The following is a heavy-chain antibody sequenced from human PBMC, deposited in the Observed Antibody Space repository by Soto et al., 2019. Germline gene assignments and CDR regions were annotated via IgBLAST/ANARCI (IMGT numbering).Heavy chain of an antibody. J-gene: IGHJ6*03. CDR1: GGTLSSFT. CDR2: VIPILGIA. V-gene: IGHV1-69*08. Sequence: QVQLVQSGAEVKKPGSSVKVSCKASGGTLSSFTITWVRQAPGQGLAWMGRVIPILGIANYAPNVQGRVTISADKSTDTAYMELGSLSSDDTPVYYCARDGNCSGGSCYSGLGYYYYYYMDVWGKGTTVTVSS. D-gene: IGHD2-15*01. CDR3: ARDGNCSGGSCYSGLGYYYYYYMDV.